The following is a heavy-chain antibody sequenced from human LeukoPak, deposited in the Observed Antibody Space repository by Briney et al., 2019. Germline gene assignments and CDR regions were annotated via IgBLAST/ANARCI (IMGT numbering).Heavy chain of an antibody. CDR2: ISSSSSYI. Sequence: GGSLRLSCAASGFTFSSYSMNWVRQAPGKGLEWVSSISSSSSYIYYADSVKGRFTISRDNAKNSLYLQMNSLRAEDTAVYYCAKDSVQFYGMDVWGQGTTVTVSS. CDR3: AKDSVQFYGMDV. V-gene: IGHV3-21*01. J-gene: IGHJ6*02. CDR1: GFTFSSYS. D-gene: IGHD4-11*01.